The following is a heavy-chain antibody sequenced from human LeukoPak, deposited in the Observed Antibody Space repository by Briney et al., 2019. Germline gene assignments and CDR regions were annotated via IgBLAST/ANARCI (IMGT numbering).Heavy chain of an antibody. CDR2: ISTYTGNT. J-gene: IGHJ4*02. CDR3: ARDRGSYYDY. V-gene: IGHV1-18*01. Sequence: ASVKVSCKASGYTFTSYGISWVRQAPGQGLEWMGWISTYTGNTKYSQKFQGRVTITRDTSASTAYMELSSLRSEDTAVYYCARDRGSYYDYWGQGTLVTVSS. CDR1: GYTFTSYG. D-gene: IGHD1-26*01.